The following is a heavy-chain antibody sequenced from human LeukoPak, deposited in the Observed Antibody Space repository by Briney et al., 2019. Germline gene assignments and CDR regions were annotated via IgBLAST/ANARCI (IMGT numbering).Heavy chain of an antibody. CDR1: GVSISSSEW. D-gene: IGHD3-10*01. Sequence: SETLSLTCAVSGVSISSSEWWIWVRQPPGQGLEWIGEIHRDGRTRYNPSLKSRVTMSMDYSKNQFSLSVTSVTAADTAIYYCGKTDIYFNPIDYWGPGSLVTVSS. CDR2: IHRDGRT. CDR3: GKTDIYFNPIDY. V-gene: IGHV4-4*02. J-gene: IGHJ4*02.